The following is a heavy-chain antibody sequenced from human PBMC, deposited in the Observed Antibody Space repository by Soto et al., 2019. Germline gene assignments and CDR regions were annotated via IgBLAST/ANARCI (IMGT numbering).Heavy chain of an antibody. CDR2: ISAYNGNT. D-gene: IGHD2-15*01. CDR1: GYTFTSYG. J-gene: IGHJ5*02. Sequence: ASVTVSCKASGYTFTSYGISWVRQAPGQGLEWMGWISAYNGNTNYAQKLQGRVTMTTDTSTSTAYMELRSMRSDDTAVYYCARDIVVVVAAGNWFDPWGQGTLVTVSS. CDR3: ARDIVVVVAAGNWFDP. V-gene: IGHV1-18*04.